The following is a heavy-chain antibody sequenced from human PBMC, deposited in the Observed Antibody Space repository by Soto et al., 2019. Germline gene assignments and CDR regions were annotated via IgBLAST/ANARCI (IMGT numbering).Heavy chain of an antibody. CDR1: GASVRNCY. Sequence: SETLSLTCTVSGASVRNCYWSWIRQPAAGKGLEWIGHVSSSGSSHYRPSLKSRLTMSLDTSKNQLSLKLTSVTAADTAVYYCAREGYDDNNAWFDSWGQGTQVTVS. D-gene: IGHD3-3*01. V-gene: IGHV4-4*07. CDR2: VSSSGSS. J-gene: IGHJ5*01. CDR3: AREGYDDNNAWFDS.